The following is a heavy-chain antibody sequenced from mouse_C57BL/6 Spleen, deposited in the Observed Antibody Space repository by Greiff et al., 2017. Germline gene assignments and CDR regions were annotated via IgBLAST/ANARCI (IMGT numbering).Heavy chain of an antibody. CDR3: ARIYYGYDAEDAMDY. CDR1: GFTFSSYG. J-gene: IGHJ4*01. D-gene: IGHD2-2*01. V-gene: IGHV5-6*01. Sequence: EVQLMESGGDLVKPGASLKLSCAASGFTFSSYGMSWVRQTPDKRLEWIATISSGGSYTYYPDSVKGRFTISTDNAKNTLYLQMSSLKSEDTAMYYCARIYYGYDAEDAMDYWGQGTSVTVAS. CDR2: ISSGGSYT.